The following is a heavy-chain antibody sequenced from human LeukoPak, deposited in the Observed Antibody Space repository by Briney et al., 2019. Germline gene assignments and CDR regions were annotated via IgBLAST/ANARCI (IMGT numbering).Heavy chain of an antibody. J-gene: IGHJ4*02. CDR1: GFTFSSYS. CDR3: ARTGMVAVFDY. Sequence: GGSLRLSCAASGFTFSSYSMNWVRQAPGKGLEWVSSISSSSSYRYYADSVKGRFTISRDNAKNSLYLQMNSLRAEDTAVYYCARTGMVAVFDYWGQGTLVTVSS. V-gene: IGHV3-21*01. D-gene: IGHD6-19*01. CDR2: ISSSSSYR.